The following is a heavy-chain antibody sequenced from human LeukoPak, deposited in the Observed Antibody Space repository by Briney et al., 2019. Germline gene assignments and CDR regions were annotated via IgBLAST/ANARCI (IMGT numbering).Heavy chain of an antibody. CDR2: IGTSSSYI. Sequence: GGSLRLSCAASGFIFSNYDMHWVRQAPGKGLEWVSSIGTSSSYIYYADSVKGRFTISRDNAKNSLYLQMNSLRAEDTAVYYCARASSQPDFEYWGQGTLVTVSS. J-gene: IGHJ4*02. D-gene: IGHD5-18*01. CDR1: GFIFSNYD. CDR3: ARASSQPDFEY. V-gene: IGHV3-21*01.